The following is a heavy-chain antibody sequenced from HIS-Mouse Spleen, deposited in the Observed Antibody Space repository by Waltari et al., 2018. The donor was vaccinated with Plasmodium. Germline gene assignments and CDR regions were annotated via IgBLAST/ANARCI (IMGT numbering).Heavy chain of an antibody. D-gene: IGHD4-4*01. CDR1: GGSIRSSSYC. CDR2: IYYSGSP. V-gene: IGHV4-39*01. J-gene: IGHJ6*02. Sequence: QLQLQESGPGLVKPSETLSLTCTVSGGSIRSSSYCWGWIRQPRGKGLELIGSIYYSGSPYYNPSLKSRVTISVDTPKDRVALKLSSVTAADTAGYYCASLPRVEEVTTPFYYYYYGMDVWGQGTTVTVSS. CDR3: ASLPRVEEVTTPFYYYYYGMDV.